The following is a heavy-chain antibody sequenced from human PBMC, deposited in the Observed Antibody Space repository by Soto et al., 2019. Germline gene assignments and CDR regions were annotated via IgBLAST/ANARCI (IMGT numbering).Heavy chain of an antibody. CDR3: ARGRGYSGDDLQEDGFDV. V-gene: IGHV1-46*01. J-gene: IGHJ3*01. Sequence: QVQLMQSGTEVKEPGASGNLSCKASGYTFSSFYIHWVRQAPGQGLEWVGIMNPSGDSTNYAQNFHGRVTMTRDTATSTVYMELSSLRSEDTAVYYCARGRGYSGDDLQEDGFDVWGQGPMVTVS. CDR2: MNPSGDST. CDR1: GYTFSSFY. D-gene: IGHD5-12*01.